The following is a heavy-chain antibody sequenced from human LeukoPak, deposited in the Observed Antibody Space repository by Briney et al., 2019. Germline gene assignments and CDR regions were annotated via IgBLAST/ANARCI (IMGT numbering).Heavy chain of an antibody. D-gene: IGHD2-2*01. V-gene: IGHV3-23*01. Sequence: GGSLRLSCAASGFTFSSYAMGWVRPAPGKGLEWVSAISSDRSTYYADSVKGRFAISRDNSKNTLYLQMNSLRAEDTAIYYCAKVSTSSETMTFDYWGQGTLVTVSS. CDR1: GFTFSSYA. CDR3: AKVSTSSETMTFDY. J-gene: IGHJ4*02. CDR2: ISSDRST.